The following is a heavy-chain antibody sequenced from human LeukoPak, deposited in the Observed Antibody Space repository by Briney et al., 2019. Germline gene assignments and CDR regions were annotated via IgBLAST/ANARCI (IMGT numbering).Heavy chain of an antibody. V-gene: IGHV1-69*05. CDR3: ARDLLSTSARPAYNWFDP. CDR2: IIPIFGTA. Sequence: GASVKVSCKASGGTFSSYAISWVRQAPGQGLEWMGGIIPIFGTANYAQKFQGRVTITTDESTSTAYMELSSLRSEDTAVYYCARDLLSTSARPAYNWFDPWGQGTLVTVSS. CDR1: GGTFSSYA. D-gene: IGHD2-2*01. J-gene: IGHJ5*02.